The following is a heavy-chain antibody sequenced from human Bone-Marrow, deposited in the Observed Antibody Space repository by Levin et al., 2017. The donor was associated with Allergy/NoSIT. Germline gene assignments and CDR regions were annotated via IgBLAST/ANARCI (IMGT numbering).Heavy chain of an antibody. V-gene: IGHV2-5*01. CDR2: IHWNDEK. CDR1: GFSLTTTGVG. J-gene: IGHJ4*02. CDR3: THTTLTADY. Sequence: KQSGPTLVKPKQTLTLTCTFSGFSLTTTGVGVGWIRQPPGKAPEWLALIHWNDEKDYSPSLESRLTITKDTSKNQVVLTMTNMDPADTATYFCTHTTLTADYWGQGALVTVSS. D-gene: IGHD3-16*01.